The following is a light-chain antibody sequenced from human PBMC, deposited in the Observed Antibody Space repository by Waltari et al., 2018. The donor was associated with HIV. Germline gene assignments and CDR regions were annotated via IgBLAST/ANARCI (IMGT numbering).Light chain of an antibody. J-gene: IGLJ2*01. V-gene: IGLV1-47*01. CDR1: DSNVGSHY. CDR3: GAWDDNLRGL. CDR2: KNN. Sequence: QAVLTQTPSASASPGQKITISCSGSDSNVGSHYAYWYHQFPGRAPKLLLDKNNQRSSGVPDRFSGSKSGTSASLTISGLRSEDEGTYFCGAWDDNLRGLFGAGTKLTVL.